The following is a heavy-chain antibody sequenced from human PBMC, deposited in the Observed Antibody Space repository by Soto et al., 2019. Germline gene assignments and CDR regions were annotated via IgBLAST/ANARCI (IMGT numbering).Heavy chain of an antibody. CDR1: GFTFSSYG. V-gene: IGHV3-30*03. D-gene: IGHD3-10*01. J-gene: IGHJ1*01. CDR2: ISYDGSNK. Sequence: QVQLVESGGGVVQPGRSLRLSCAASGFTFSSYGMHWVRQAPGKGLEWVAVISYDGSNKYYADSVKGRFTISRDNSKNXLYMQMNGLSAEDTAVYYCAGGGSGSYYSGEYFQHWGQGTLVIVSS. CDR3: AGGGSGSYYSGEYFQH.